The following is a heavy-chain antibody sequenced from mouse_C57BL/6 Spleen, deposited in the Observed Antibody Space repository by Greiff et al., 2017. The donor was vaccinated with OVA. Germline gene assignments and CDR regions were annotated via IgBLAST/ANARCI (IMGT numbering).Heavy chain of an antibody. CDR2: IYPGDGDT. J-gene: IGHJ2*01. V-gene: IGHV1-82*01. Sequence: VKVVESGPELVKPGASVKISCKASGYAFSSSWMNWVKQRPGKGLEWIGRIYPGDGDTNYNGKFKGKATLTADKSSSTAYMQLSSLTSEDSAVYFCARNLPPFDYWGQGTTLTVSS. CDR1: GYAFSSSW. CDR3: ARNLPPFDY.